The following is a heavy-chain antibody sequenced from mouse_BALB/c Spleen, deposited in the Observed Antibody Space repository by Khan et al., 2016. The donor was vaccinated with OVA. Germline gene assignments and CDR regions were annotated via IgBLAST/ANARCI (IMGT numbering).Heavy chain of an antibody. V-gene: IGHV1-4*01. CDR3: ARERAYYRYNGWFTY. D-gene: IGHD2-14*01. CDR2: INPCNGNT. Sequence: QVQLQQSGPELARPGASVKLSCKASGYTFTSYTMHWVKQRPGQGLEWIGYINPCNGNTNYNQKFKDKATLNADKSSSTSFMQLSCLTSEDTAVYYDARERAYYRYNGWFTYWGQGTLVTVSA. CDR1: GYTFTSYT. J-gene: IGHJ3*01.